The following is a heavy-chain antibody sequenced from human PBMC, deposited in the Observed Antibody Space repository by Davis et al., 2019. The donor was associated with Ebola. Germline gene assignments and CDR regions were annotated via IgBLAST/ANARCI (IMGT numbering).Heavy chain of an antibody. J-gene: IGHJ4*02. V-gene: IGHV1-2*06. CDR3: ARGLRDIVVVPAANLFDY. CDR1: GYTFTGYY. Sequence: ASVTVSCKASGYTFTGYYMHWVRQAPGQGLEWMGRINPNSGGTNYAQKFQGRVTMTRDTSISTAYMELSRLRSDDTAVYYCARGLRDIVVVPAANLFDYWGQGTLVTVSS. D-gene: IGHD2-2*01. CDR2: INPNSGGT.